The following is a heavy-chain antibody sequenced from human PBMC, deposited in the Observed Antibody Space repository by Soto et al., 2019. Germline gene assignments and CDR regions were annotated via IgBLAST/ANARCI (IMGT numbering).Heavy chain of an antibody. CDR1: GFTFSDYY. Sequence: GGSLRLSCAASGFTFSDYYMDWVRQAPGKGLEWVGRIRNKANSYSTEYPASVQGRFTISRDESKDSLYLQMNSPKTEDTAVYYCARAGVTDHRYFEYWGQGTLVTVSS. J-gene: IGHJ4*02. CDR3: ARAGVTDHRYFEY. V-gene: IGHV3-72*01. CDR2: IRNKANSYST. D-gene: IGHD2-21*02.